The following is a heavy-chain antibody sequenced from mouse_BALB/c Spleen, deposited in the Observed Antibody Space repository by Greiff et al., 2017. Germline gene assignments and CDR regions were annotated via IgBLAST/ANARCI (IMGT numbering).Heavy chain of an antibody. Sequence: DVKLQESGAELVKPGASVKLSCTASGFNIKDTYMHWVKQRPGQGLEWIGRIIPANGNTKYDPKFQGKATITADTSSNTAHLQLSSLTSEDTAVYCCARGGDPWFAYWGQGTLVTVSA. V-gene: IGHV14-3*02. CDR3: ARGGDPWFAY. CDR2: IIPANGNT. CDR1: GFNIKDTY. D-gene: IGHD2-13*01. J-gene: IGHJ3*01.